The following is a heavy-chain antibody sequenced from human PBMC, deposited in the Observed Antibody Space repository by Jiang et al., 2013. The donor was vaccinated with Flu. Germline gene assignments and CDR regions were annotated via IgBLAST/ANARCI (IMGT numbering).Heavy chain of an antibody. CDR2: SNPIFGTT. V-gene: IGHV1-69*06. Sequence: SGAEVKKPGSSVKVSCKVSGGSFSSFPVNWVRQAPGQGLEWMGGSNPIFGTTDYAQKFLGRVTIIADRSTNTVYMDLRSLRSDDTAVYYCARASWGYSYGPFEYWGQGTLVTVSS. CDR3: ARASWGYSYGPFEY. D-gene: IGHD5-18*01. CDR1: GGSFSSFP. J-gene: IGHJ4*02.